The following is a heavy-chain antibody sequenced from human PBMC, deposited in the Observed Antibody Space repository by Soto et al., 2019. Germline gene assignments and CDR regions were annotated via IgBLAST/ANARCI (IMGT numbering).Heavy chain of an antibody. CDR1: GGSISSSSYY. Sequence: PSETLSLTCTVSGGSISSSSYYWGWILQPPGKGLEWIGSIYYSGSTYYNPSLKSRVTISVDTSKNQFSLKLSSVTAADTAVYYCARSYDSSGYYLPNYNWFDPWGQGTLVTVSS. J-gene: IGHJ5*02. CDR3: ARSYDSSGYYLPNYNWFDP. V-gene: IGHV4-39*07. CDR2: IYYSGST. D-gene: IGHD3-22*01.